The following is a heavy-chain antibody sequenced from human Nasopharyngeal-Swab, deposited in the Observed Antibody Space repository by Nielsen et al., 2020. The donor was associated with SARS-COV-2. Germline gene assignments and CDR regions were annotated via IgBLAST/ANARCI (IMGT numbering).Heavy chain of an antibody. CDR3: ARHGGFGKNFDY. D-gene: IGHD3-10*01. V-gene: IGHV4-39*01. CDR2: LYYTGST. CDR1: GGSISSSSYY. Sequence: SETLSLTCTVSGGSISSSSYYWGWIRQPPGKGLEWIGSLYYTGSTYYNPSLKSRVTIYVGTSKNQFSLKLSSVTATDTAVYYCARHGGFGKNFDYWGQGTLVTVSS. J-gene: IGHJ4*02.